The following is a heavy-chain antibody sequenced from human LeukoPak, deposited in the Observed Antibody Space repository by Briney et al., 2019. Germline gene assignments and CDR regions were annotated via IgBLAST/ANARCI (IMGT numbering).Heavy chain of an antibody. D-gene: IGHD5-18*01. V-gene: IGHV3-23*01. CDR2: ISGSGGST. Sequence: PGGSLRLSCAASGFTFNNYAMSWVRQAPGKGLEWVSGISGSGGSTYYVDSEKGRFTISRDNSKNTLYLQMNSLRAEDTAVYYCAKEKEYNYGPYFFDYWGQGTLVTVSS. CDR3: AKEKEYNYGPYFFDY. J-gene: IGHJ4*02. CDR1: GFTFNNYA.